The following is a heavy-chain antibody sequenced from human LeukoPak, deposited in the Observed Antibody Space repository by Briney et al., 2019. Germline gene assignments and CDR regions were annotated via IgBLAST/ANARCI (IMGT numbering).Heavy chain of an antibody. CDR1: GFTVSGNY. D-gene: IGHD3-3*01. V-gene: IGHV3-66*01. J-gene: IGHJ3*02. CDR3: ARVFWEKDGFIGAFDI. CDR2: IYSGDST. Sequence: GGSLRLSCAASGFTVSGNYMSWVRQAPGKGLEWVSIIYSGDSTYYADSVKGRFTISRDNSKNTLYLQTNSLRAEDTAVYYCARVFWEKDGFIGAFDIWGQGTMVTVSS.